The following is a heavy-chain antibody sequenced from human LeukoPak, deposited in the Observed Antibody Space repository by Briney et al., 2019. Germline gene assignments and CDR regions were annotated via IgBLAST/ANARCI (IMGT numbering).Heavy chain of an antibody. D-gene: IGHD4-17*01. CDR2: IYSGGST. CDR3: ARGVSTVTPLNSHSWFDP. CDR1: GFTVSSNY. Sequence: GGSLRLSCAASGFTVSSNYMSWVRQAPGKGLEWVSVIYSGGSTYYADSVKGRFTISRDNSKNTLYLQMNSLRAEDTAVCYCARGVSTVTPLNSHSWFDPWGQGTPVTVSS. J-gene: IGHJ5*02. V-gene: IGHV3-53*01.